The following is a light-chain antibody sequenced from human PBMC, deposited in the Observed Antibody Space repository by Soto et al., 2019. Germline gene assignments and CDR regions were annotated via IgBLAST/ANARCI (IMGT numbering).Light chain of an antibody. CDR2: EVN. CDR1: NRDVGAYNY. Sequence: QSALTQPPSASGSPGQSVTISCTGTNRDVGAYNYVSWYQQQPGKAPELMIYEVNKRPSGVPDRFSGSKSGNTASLTVSGLQAEDEADYYCSSYEGANNLVFGGGTKLTVL. CDR3: SSYEGANNLV. J-gene: IGLJ2*01. V-gene: IGLV2-8*01.